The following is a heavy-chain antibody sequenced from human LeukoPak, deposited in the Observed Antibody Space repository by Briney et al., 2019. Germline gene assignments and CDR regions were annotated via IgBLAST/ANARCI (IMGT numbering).Heavy chain of an antibody. CDR3: AHFRGGAFDF. J-gene: IGHJ3*01. D-gene: IGHD3-16*01. Sequence: SETLSLTCTVSGGSISSSSFYWGWIRQPPGKGLEWIGSIYYSGSTYYNPSLKSRVTISVDTSKNEFSLRLSSVTAADTAVYYCAHFRGGAFDFWGRGTMVTVSS. V-gene: IGHV4-39*01. CDR2: IYYSGST. CDR1: GGSISSSSFY.